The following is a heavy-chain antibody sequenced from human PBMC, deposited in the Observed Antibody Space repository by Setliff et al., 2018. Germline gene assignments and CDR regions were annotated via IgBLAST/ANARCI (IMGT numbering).Heavy chain of an antibody. CDR1: GYIFTSYG. D-gene: IGHD6-19*01. V-gene: IGHV1-18*01. CDR3: ARATRDSDGWYYEYSWFDP. CDR2: ISTYNGKT. Sequence: GASVKVSCKASGYIFTSYGFSWVRQAPGQGLEWMGWISTYNGKTNYAQKFQGRVTMTTDTSTSTAYMELRSLRSDDTAVYYCARATRDSDGWYYEYSWFDPWGQGTLVTVSS. J-gene: IGHJ5*02.